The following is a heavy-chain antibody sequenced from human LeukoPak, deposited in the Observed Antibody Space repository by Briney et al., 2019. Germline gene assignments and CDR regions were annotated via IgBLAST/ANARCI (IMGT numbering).Heavy chain of an antibody. CDR1: GGSISSSSYY. D-gene: IGHD3-16*02. CDR2: INHSGST. Sequence: SETLSLTCTVSGGSISSSSYYWGWIRQPPGKGLEWIGEINHSGSTNYNPSLKSRVTISVDTSKNQFSLKLSSVTAADTAVYYCARGLYDYVWGSYRHPVFPYFDYWGQGTLVTVSS. V-gene: IGHV4-39*07. CDR3: ARGLYDYVWGSYRHPVFPYFDY. J-gene: IGHJ4*02.